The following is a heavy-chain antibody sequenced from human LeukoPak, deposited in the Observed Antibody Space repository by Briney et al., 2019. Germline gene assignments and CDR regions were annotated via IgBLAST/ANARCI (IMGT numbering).Heavy chain of an antibody. J-gene: IGHJ4*02. Sequence: PGGSLRLSCAASGFTFSSYWMSWVRQAPGKGLEWVANIKQDGSEKYYVDSVKGRFTISRDNAKNSLYLQMNSLRAEDTAVYYCARVPPPPTYYYGSGNFDYWGQGTLVTVSS. D-gene: IGHD3-10*01. CDR2: IKQDGSEK. CDR1: GFTFSSYW. CDR3: ARVPPPPTYYYGSGNFDY. V-gene: IGHV3-7*01.